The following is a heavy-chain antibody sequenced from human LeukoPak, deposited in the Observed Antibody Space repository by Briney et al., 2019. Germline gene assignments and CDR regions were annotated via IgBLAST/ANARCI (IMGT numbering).Heavy chain of an antibody. CDR1: GFTFSSYG. J-gene: IGHJ4*02. Sequence: GGSLRLSCAASGFTFSSYGMHWVRQAPGKGLEWVAVISYDGSNKYYADSVKGRFTISRDNAKNSLYLQMNSLRAEDTALYYCARAATTGTVDYWGQGTLVTVSS. CDR3: ARAATTGTVDY. V-gene: IGHV3-30*03. CDR2: ISYDGSNK. D-gene: IGHD1-1*01.